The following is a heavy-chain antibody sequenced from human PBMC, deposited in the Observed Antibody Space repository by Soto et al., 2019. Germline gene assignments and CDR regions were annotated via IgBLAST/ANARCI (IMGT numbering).Heavy chain of an antibody. Sequence: GASVKVSCKASGGTFSSYAISWVRQAPGQGLEWMGGIIPIFGTANYAQKFQGRVTITADESTSTAYMELSSLRSEDTAVYYCATHGYKEGFAYWGQGTLVTVSS. J-gene: IGHJ4*02. CDR2: IIPIFGTA. CDR3: ATHGYKEGFAY. V-gene: IGHV1-69*13. D-gene: IGHD5-12*01. CDR1: GGTFSSYA.